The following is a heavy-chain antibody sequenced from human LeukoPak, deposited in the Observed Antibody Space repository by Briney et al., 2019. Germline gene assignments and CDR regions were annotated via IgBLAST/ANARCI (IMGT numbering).Heavy chain of an antibody. Sequence: SETLSLTCTVSGGSISSYYWSWIQQPPGKGLEWIGYIYYSGSTNYNPSLKSRVTISVDTSKNQFSLKLSSVTAADTAVYYCARSDLEYGDSSSFFDYWGQGTLVTVSS. D-gene: IGHD4-17*01. J-gene: IGHJ4*02. CDR1: GGSISSYY. CDR3: ARSDLEYGDSSSFFDY. CDR2: IYYSGST. V-gene: IGHV4-59*08.